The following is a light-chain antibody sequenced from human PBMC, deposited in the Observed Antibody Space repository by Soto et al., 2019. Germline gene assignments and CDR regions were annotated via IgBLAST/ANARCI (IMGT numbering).Light chain of an antibody. CDR2: GAS. Sequence: EIVLTQSPGTLSSSPGERATLSRGASQSVRSSYLAWYQQKPGQAPRLLIYGASSRATGIPDRFSGSGSGTDFTLTISRLEPEDFAVYYCQQYGSSPPLTFGGGTKVDIK. CDR3: QQYGSSPPLT. J-gene: IGKJ4*01. V-gene: IGKV3-20*01. CDR1: QSVRSSY.